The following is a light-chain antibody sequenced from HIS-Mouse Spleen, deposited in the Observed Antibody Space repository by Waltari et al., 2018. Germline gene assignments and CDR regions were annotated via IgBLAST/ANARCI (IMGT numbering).Light chain of an antibody. CDR3: SSYTSSSTF. CDR2: EVK. CDR1: SSDVGGYNY. Sequence: QSALTQPASVSGSPGQSITISCTGTSSDVGGYNYVSWYQQHPGKAPKLIIYEVKKRPSGVSNRFSGSKSCNTASLTISGLQAEDEADYYCSSYTSSSTFFGTGTKVTVL. J-gene: IGLJ1*01. V-gene: IGLV2-14*01.